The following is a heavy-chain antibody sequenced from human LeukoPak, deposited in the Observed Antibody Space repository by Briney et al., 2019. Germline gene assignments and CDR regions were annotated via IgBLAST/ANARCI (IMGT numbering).Heavy chain of an antibody. Sequence: SETLSLTCTVSGGSINTGDYYWTWSRQPPGKGLEWVGSLFYTGNTYYNPSLKTRVTISIDTSKNQYSLTLSSVPAADTAVYYCARENIVSTRDFDYWGQGTLVTVSS. CDR3: ARENIVSTRDFDY. CDR1: GGSINTGDYY. J-gene: IGHJ4*02. D-gene: IGHD5/OR15-5a*01. CDR2: LFYTGNT. V-gene: IGHV4-39*07.